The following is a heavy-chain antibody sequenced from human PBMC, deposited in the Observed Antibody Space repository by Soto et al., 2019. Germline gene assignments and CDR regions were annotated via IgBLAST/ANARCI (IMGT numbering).Heavy chain of an antibody. D-gene: IGHD3-3*01. CDR3: ARPRYDFWSGYYTGHWFDP. Sequence: GASVKVSCKASGYTFTSYDINWVRQATGQGLEWMGWMSPNNGNTGYAQKLQGRVTMTTNTSTSTAYMELRSLRSDDTAVYYYARPRYDFWSGYYTGHWFDPWGQGTLVTVS. CDR1: GYTFTSYD. V-gene: IGHV1-8*01. J-gene: IGHJ5*02. CDR2: MSPNNGNT.